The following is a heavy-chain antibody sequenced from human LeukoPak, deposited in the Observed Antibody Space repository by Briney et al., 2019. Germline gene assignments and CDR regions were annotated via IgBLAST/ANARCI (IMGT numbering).Heavy chain of an antibody. J-gene: IGHJ3*02. CDR3: ARGGGDHAFDI. CDR2: IDSDGLST. CDR1: GFAFSTYW. Sequence: PGGSLRLSCAASGFAFSTYWIHWVRQAPGKGLVWVSRIDSDGLSTIYADSVKGRFTISRDNAKNTLYLQMNSLRAEDTAVYYWARGGGDHAFDIWGQGTMVTVSS. V-gene: IGHV3-74*01. D-gene: IGHD2-21*02.